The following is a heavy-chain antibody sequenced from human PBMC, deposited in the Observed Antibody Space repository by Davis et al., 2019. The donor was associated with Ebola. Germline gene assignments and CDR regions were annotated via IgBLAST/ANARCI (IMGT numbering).Heavy chain of an antibody. D-gene: IGHD3-16*01. CDR2: TYYSSKWYY. CDR1: GDSVSTNSGG. Sequence: HSQTLSLTCAISGDSVSTNSGGWNWIRQSPSRGLEWLGRTYYSSKWYYDYAESVKSRISINPDTSKNQLSLQLNSVTPEDAAVYYCVRGWGRSGLDVWGQGTTVTVSS. J-gene: IGHJ6*02. CDR3: VRGWGRSGLDV. V-gene: IGHV6-1*01.